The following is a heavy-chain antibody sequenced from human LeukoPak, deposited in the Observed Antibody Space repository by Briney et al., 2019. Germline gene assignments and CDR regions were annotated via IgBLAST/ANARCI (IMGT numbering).Heavy chain of an antibody. CDR2: IDIYSAKT. CDR1: GFTFSTYA. V-gene: IGHV3-23*01. CDR3: ARDRGPMTTVSN. Sequence: PGGSLRLSCATSGFTFSTYAMTWVRQAPGKGLEWVSAIDIYSAKTNYADSVKGRFTISRDNSKNTLYLQMNSLRAEDTAVYYCARDRGPMTTVSNWGQGTLVTVSS. J-gene: IGHJ4*02. D-gene: IGHD4-4*01.